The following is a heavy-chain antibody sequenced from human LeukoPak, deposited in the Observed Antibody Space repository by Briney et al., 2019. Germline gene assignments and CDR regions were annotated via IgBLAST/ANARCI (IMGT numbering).Heavy chain of an antibody. CDR1: GYNCIRYG. CDR2: ISPYTGNT. CDR3: AREESIGSFQFLHDY. V-gene: IGHV1-18*01. J-gene: IGHJ4*02. Sequence: ASVKVSCKSSGYNCIRYGGSWVRQAPGQGREGLGWISPYTGNTKYLPNLQGRVTMTTDTSTSTAYMELRSLTSDDTAVYYCAREESIGSFQFLHDYWGQGTLVTVSS. D-gene: IGHD1-26*01.